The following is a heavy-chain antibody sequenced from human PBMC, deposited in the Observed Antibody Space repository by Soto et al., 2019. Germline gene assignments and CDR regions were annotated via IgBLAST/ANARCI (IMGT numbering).Heavy chain of an antibody. V-gene: IGHV3-9*01. CDR1: GFTFGDHA. D-gene: IGHD6-19*01. Sequence: VQLVESGGGVVQPGRSLRLSCAASGFTFGDHAMHWVRQAPGKGLEWVSGISWNSGSIGYADSVKGRFTISRDNAKNSLYLQMNGLRPEDTALYYCAKAQFIAVAGSYFDYWGQGTLATVSS. CDR3: AKAQFIAVAGSYFDY. J-gene: IGHJ4*02. CDR2: ISWNSGSI.